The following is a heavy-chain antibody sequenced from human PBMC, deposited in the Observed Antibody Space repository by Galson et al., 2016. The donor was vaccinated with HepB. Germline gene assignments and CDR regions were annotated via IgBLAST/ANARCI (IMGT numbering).Heavy chain of an antibody. V-gene: IGHV3-30-3*01. CDR3: ARDFKLGAPDYMDV. CDR2: ISKTGDTT. J-gene: IGHJ6*03. Sequence: SLRLPCAASVLTLSNYWLHWLRQAPGTGLDWVAVISKTGDTTFYGDSVKGRFTISRDNSKNTVDLQIHSLRSEDAAVYFCARDFKLGAPDYMDVWGKGTTVTVS. D-gene: IGHD1-26*01. CDR1: VLTLSNYW.